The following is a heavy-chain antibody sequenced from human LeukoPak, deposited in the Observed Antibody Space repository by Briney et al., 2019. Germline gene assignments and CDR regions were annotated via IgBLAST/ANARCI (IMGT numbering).Heavy chain of an antibody. CDR1: GFTFSSYG. CDR3: AKDPYDSSGYYFPGAFDI. CDR2: ISYDGSNK. D-gene: IGHD3-22*01. J-gene: IGHJ3*02. V-gene: IGHV3-30*18. Sequence: GRSLRLSCAASGFTFSSYGMHWVRQAPGKGLEWVAVISYDGSNKYYADSVKGRFTISRDNSKNTLYLQMNSLRAEDTAVYYCAKDPYDSSGYYFPGAFDIWGQGTMVTVSS.